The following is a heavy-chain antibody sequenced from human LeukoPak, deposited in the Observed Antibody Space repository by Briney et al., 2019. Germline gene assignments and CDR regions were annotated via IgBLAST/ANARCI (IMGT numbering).Heavy chain of an antibody. V-gene: IGHV4-38-2*01. Sequence: PSETLSLTCAVSGSSISSGYYWGWIRQPPGKGLEWIGSIYHSGSTYYNPSLKSRVTISVDTSKNQFSLKLSSVTAADTAVYYCARQWNCSGGSCYSGAFDIWGQGTMVTVSS. CDR3: ARQWNCSGGSCYSGAFDI. D-gene: IGHD2-15*01. CDR2: IYHSGST. CDR1: GSSISSGYY. J-gene: IGHJ3*02.